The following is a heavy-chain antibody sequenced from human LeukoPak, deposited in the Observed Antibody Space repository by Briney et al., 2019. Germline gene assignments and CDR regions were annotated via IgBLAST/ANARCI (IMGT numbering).Heavy chain of an antibody. Sequence: PGGSLRLSCAASEFTFSSYSMNWVRQAPGKGLEWVSSISSSSSNIYYADSVKGRFTISRDNAKNSLYLQMNSLRAEDTAVYYCARSTSTIFAVVIQTPFDFWGQGTLVTVSS. D-gene: IGHD3-3*01. V-gene: IGHV3-21*01. CDR2: ISSSSSNI. CDR1: EFTFSSYS. CDR3: ARSTSTIFAVVIQTPFDF. J-gene: IGHJ4*02.